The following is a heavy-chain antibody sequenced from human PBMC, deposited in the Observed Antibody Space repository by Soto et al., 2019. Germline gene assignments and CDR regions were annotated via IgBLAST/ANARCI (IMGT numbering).Heavy chain of an antibody. D-gene: IGHD5-18*01. Sequence: SVKVPCKASGGTLSSYAIRWVRQAPGQGLEWMGGIIPIFGTANYAQKFQGRVTITADVSTSTAYMELSSLRSEDTAVYYCARGGYSYGSDYGMDVWGQGTTVTVSS. J-gene: IGHJ6*02. V-gene: IGHV1-69*13. CDR2: IIPIFGTA. CDR1: GGTLSSYA. CDR3: ARGGYSYGSDYGMDV.